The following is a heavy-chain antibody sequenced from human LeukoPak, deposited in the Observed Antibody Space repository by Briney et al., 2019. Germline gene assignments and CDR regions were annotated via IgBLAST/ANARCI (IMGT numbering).Heavy chain of an antibody. V-gene: IGHV5-51*01. Sequence: GEPLKISCKGSGYSFTNYWIGWVRQTPGKGLEWMGIINPDDSEIKYSPSLQGQVTISADTSISTAYLQWSSLKASDTAMYYCARPVGRNAMDVWGQGTTVTVSS. CDR3: ARPVGRNAMDV. CDR2: INPDDSEI. CDR1: GYSFTNYW. D-gene: IGHD1-26*01. J-gene: IGHJ6*02.